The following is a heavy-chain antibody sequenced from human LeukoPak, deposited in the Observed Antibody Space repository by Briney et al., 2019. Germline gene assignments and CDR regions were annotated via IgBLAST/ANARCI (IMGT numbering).Heavy chain of an antibody. CDR3: ASVPLEYSSSPADY. J-gene: IGHJ4*02. D-gene: IGHD6-6*01. CDR1: GSTFTSYY. V-gene: IGHV1-46*01. CDR2: VNPSGGST. Sequence: ASVKVSFKASGSTFTSYYMHWVRPAPGQGLAWMGIVNPSGGSTSYAQKFPGRVTMTRDTSTSTVYMELSSLSSEDTAVYYCASVPLEYSSSPADYWGQGTLVTVSS.